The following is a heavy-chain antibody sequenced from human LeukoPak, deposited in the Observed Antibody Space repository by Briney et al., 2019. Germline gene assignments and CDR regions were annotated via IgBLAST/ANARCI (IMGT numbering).Heavy chain of an antibody. D-gene: IGHD5-18*01. CDR2: ISSSGRNI. V-gene: IGHV3-48*03. J-gene: IGHJ4*02. CDR1: GFTFSNYE. Sequence: AGGSLRLSCAASGFTFSNYELNWVRQAPGKGLEWVSYISSSGRNIYYADSVKGRFTISRDSAKNSLHLQMNSVRAEDTAVYYCARDLVQLWSKDYWGQGTLVTVSS. CDR3: ARDLVQLWSKDY.